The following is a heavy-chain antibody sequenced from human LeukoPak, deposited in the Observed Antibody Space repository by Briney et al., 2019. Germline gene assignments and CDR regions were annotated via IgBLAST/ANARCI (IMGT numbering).Heavy chain of an antibody. CDR3: ARGGSGYPPGTFDY. Sequence: SETLSLTCTVSGGSISSYYWSWIRQPPGKGLEWIGYIYYSGSTNYNPSLKSRVTISVDTSKNQFSLKLSSVTAADTAVYYCARGGSGYPPGTFDYWGQGTLVTVSS. V-gene: IGHV4-59*12. J-gene: IGHJ4*02. CDR2: IYYSGST. CDR1: GGSISSYY. D-gene: IGHD3-22*01.